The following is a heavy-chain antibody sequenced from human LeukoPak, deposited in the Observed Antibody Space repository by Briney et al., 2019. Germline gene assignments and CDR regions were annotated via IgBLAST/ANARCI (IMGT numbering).Heavy chain of an antibody. CDR3: ARGGYSSPSYFDY. V-gene: IGHV4-31*03. D-gene: IGHD6-6*01. J-gene: IGHJ4*02. Sequence: SETLSLTCTVSGVSISSGGYYWSWIRQHPGKGLEWIGYMYFSGITSYNPSLKSRVTISVDTSKNQFSLKLSSVTAADTAVYYCARGGYSSPSYFDYWGQGTLVTVSS. CDR2: MYFSGIT. CDR1: GVSISSGGYY.